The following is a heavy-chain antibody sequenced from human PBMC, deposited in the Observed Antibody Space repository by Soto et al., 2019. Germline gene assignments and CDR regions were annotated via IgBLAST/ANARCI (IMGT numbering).Heavy chain of an antibody. V-gene: IGHV4-34*01. Sequence: SETLSLTCAVYGGSFSGYYWSWIRQPPGKGLEWIGEINHSGSTNYNPSLKSRVTMSVDTSKNQFSLKLSSVTAADTAVYYCARASAGTMSTWYYYGMDVWGQGTTVTVSS. CDR2: INHSGST. CDR1: GGSFSGYY. CDR3: ARASAGTMSTWYYYGMDV. D-gene: IGHD1-7*01. J-gene: IGHJ6*02.